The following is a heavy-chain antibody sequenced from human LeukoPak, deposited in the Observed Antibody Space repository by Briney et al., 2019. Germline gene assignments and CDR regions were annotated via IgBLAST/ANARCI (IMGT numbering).Heavy chain of an antibody. Sequence: SETLSLTCAVYGGSFSGYYWSWIRQPPGKRLEWIGEINHSGSTNYNPSLKSRVSISVDTSKNQFTLKLGSVTAADTAVYYCARDRAYCSSSTCRQPFDYWGQGTLVTVSS. CDR3: ARDRAYCSSSTCRQPFDY. V-gene: IGHV4-34*01. CDR1: GGSFSGYY. CDR2: INHSGST. D-gene: IGHD2-2*01. J-gene: IGHJ4*02.